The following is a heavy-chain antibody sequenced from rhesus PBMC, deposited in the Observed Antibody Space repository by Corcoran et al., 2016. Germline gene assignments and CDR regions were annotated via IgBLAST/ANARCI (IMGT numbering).Heavy chain of an antibody. V-gene: IGHV4-127*01. CDR2: IGGSSGST. J-gene: IGHJ4*01. Sequence: VQLQESGPGLATTSETLSFTCAVSGSSISSGHVGSWIRQPPGKGLEWIGYIGGSSGSTNYNPSLKSRVTISKDTSKNQFSLKLSSVTAADTAVYYCAREPYSNYFDYWGQGVLVTVSS. CDR3: AREPYSNYFDY. D-gene: IGHD4-23*01. CDR1: GSSISSGHV.